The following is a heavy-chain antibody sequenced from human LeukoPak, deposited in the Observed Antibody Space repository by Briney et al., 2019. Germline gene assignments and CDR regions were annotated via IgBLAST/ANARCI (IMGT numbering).Heavy chain of an antibody. CDR3: AVVEMSTPTPKYFDY. V-gene: IGHV3-48*04. D-gene: IGHD5-24*01. J-gene: IGHJ4*02. Sequence: PGGSLRLSCAASGFPFNDYSINWVRQAPGKGLEWVSYISGSSTTIYYADSVKGRFTISRDNAKNSLYLQMNSLRAEDTAVYYCAVVEMSTPTPKYFDYWGQGTLVTVSS. CDR1: GFPFNDYS. CDR2: ISGSSTTI.